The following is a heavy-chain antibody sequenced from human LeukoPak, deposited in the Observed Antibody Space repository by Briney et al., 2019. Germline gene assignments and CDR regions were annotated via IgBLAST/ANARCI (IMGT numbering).Heavy chain of an antibody. J-gene: IGHJ4*02. CDR1: RGTFSSYA. D-gene: IGHD4-17*01. Sequence: ASVKVSCKASRGTFSSYAISWVRQAPGQGLEWMGGIIPIFGTANYAQKFQGRVTITADESTSTAYMELSSLRSEDTAVYYCAREGAYGDFTGVYWGQGTLVTVSS. CDR3: AREGAYGDFTGVY. CDR2: IIPIFGTA. V-gene: IGHV1-69*13.